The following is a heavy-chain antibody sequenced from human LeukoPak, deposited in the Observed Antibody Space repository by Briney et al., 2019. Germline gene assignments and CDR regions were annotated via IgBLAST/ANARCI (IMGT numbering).Heavy chain of an antibody. J-gene: IGHJ4*02. CDR2: ISGSGGST. CDR1: GFTFSSYG. CDR3: AKYGGWLHLPFDY. Sequence: GGSLRLSCAASGFTFSSYGMSWVRQAPGKGLEWVSAISGSGGSTYYADSVKGRFTISRDNSKNTLYLQMNSLRAEDTAVYYCAKYGGWLHLPFDYWGQGTLVTVSS. D-gene: IGHD5-24*01. V-gene: IGHV3-23*01.